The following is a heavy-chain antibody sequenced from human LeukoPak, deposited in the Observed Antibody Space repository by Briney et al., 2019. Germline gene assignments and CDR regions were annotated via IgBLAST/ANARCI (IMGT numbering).Heavy chain of an antibody. Sequence: SGGSLRLSCAASGFTFSSYAMSWGRQAPGEGLEWVSAISGSGGSTHCADSVKGRYTISRDNSKNTLYLQMNHLRAEDTAVYYGSAPDYDILAGCSVDFDYWGQGTLVTVSS. CDR3: SAPDYDILAGCSVDFDY. J-gene: IGHJ4*02. D-gene: IGHD3-9*01. CDR1: GFTFSSYA. V-gene: IGHV3-23*01. CDR2: ISGSGGST.